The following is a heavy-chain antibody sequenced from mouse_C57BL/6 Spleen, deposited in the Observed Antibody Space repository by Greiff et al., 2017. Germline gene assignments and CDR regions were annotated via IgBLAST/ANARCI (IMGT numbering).Heavy chain of an antibody. Sequence: EVKVEESGGGLVKPGGSLKLSCAASGFTFSDYGMHWVRQAPEKGLEWVAYISSGSSTIYYADTVKGRFTISRDNAKNTLFLQMTSLRSEDTAMYYCARVGLSYYFDYWGQGTTLTVSS. CDR1: GFTFSDYG. CDR2: ISSGSSTI. D-gene: IGHD4-1*01. J-gene: IGHJ2*01. CDR3: ARVGLSYYFDY. V-gene: IGHV5-17*01.